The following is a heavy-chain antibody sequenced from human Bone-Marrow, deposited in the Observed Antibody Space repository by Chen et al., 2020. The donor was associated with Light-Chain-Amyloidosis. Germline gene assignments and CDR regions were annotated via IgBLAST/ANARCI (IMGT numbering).Heavy chain of an antibody. CDR3: ARRRDGYNFDC. J-gene: IGHJ4*02. D-gene: IGHD5-12*01. CDR2: IYPDDSAA. Sequence: EVQLEQSGPEVKKPGESLKISCKGSGYTFPNYWIGWVRQMPGKGLEWMGVIYPDDSAARYSPSFEGQVAISADKSITPSSLQWRSLKASDSAMYYCARRRDGYNFDCWGQRTLVTVSS. CDR1: GYTFPNYW. V-gene: IGHV5-51*01.